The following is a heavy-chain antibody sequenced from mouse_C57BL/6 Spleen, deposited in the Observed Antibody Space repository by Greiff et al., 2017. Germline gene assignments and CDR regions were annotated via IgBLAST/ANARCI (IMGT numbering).Heavy chain of an antibody. V-gene: IGHV3-6*01. CDR1: GYSITSGYY. CDR3: ARKAYYGSTEAMDY. Sequence: EVHLVESGPGLVKPSQSLSLTCSVTGYSITSGYYWNWIRQFPGKKLEWMGYISYDGSNNYNPSLKNRISITRDPSKNQFFLKLNSVTTEDTATYYCARKAYYGSTEAMDYWGQGTSVTVSS. J-gene: IGHJ4*01. D-gene: IGHD1-1*01. CDR2: ISYDGSN.